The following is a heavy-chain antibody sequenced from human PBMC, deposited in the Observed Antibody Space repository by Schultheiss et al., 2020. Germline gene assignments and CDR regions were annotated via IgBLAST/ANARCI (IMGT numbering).Heavy chain of an antibody. CDR2: INHSGST. Sequence: GSLRLSCAASGFTFSSYGMHWVRQPPGKGLEWIGEINHSGSTNYNPSLKSRVTISVDTSKNQFSLKLSSVTAADTAVYYCARKGSYSSGWYITRNWFDPWGQGTLVTVSS. V-gene: IGHV4-34*01. CDR3: ARKGSYSSGWYITRNWFDP. J-gene: IGHJ5*02. D-gene: IGHD6-19*01. CDR1: GFTFSSYG.